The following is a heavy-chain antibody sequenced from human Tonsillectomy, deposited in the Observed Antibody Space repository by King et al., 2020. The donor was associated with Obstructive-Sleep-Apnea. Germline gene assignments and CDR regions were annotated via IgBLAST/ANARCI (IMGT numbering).Heavy chain of an antibody. V-gene: IGHV1-2*02. CDR1: GYTFTGYY. D-gene: IGHD1-26*01. J-gene: IGHJ4*02. CDR2: INPDSGGT. CDR3: ATVAVATATYYFDY. Sequence: QLVQSGAEVKKPGASVKVSCKASGYTFTGYYIHWVRQAPGQGLEWMEWINPDSGGTSYAQKFQGRVTMTRDTSISTAYMELSRLISDDTAVYYCATVAVATATYYFDYWGQGTLVTVSS.